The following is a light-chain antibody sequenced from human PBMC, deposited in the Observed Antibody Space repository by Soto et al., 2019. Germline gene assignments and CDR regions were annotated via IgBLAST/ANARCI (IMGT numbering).Light chain of an antibody. J-gene: IGKJ1*01. V-gene: IGKV4-1*01. CDR1: HSLLYSSNNKNY. Sequence: DIIMSQSPDSPAVSLSTRATINCKSSHSLLYSSNNKNYFAWYQQKPGQPPKLLIYWASTRESGVPDRFSGSGSGTDFTLTISSLQAEDVAVYYCQQYYSTPRTFGQGSMVDIK. CDR2: WAS. CDR3: QQYYSTPRT.